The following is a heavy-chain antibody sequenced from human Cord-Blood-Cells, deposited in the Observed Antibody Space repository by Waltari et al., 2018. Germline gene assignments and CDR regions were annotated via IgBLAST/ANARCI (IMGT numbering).Heavy chain of an antibody. D-gene: IGHD2-2*01. Sequence: QMQLQQWGAGLLPPSETRSLTCAVYGGSFSGYYWTWIRQPPGKGLEWIGEINHRGSTNYNPSLKSRVTIPVNPSKNQFSRTMSSVTAADTAVYYCARLGQCSSTSCSDYWGQGTLVTVSS. J-gene: IGHJ4*02. CDR3: ARLGQCSSTSCSDY. CDR1: GGSFSGYY. V-gene: IGHV4-34*01. CDR2: INHRGST.